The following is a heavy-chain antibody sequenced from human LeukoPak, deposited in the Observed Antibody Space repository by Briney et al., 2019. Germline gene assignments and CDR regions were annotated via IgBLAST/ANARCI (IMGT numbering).Heavy chain of an antibody. J-gene: IGHJ6*03. Sequence: SVKVSCKASGGTFSSYAIRWVRQAPGQGLEWMGGIIPIFGTANYAQKFQGRVTITADESTSTAYMELSSLRSEDTAVYYCARDRAVLRFLEGYMDVWGKGTTVTVSS. V-gene: IGHV1-69*13. CDR3: ARDRAVLRFLEGYMDV. CDR2: IIPIFGTA. CDR1: GGTFSSYA. D-gene: IGHD3-3*01.